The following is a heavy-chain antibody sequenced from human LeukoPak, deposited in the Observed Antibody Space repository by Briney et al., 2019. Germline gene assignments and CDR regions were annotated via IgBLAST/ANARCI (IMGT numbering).Heavy chain of an antibody. CDR3: ARVGPLLWFGESPGYYYYGMDV. Sequence: PGGSLRLSCAASGFTFSSYWMSWVRQAPGKGLEWVANIKQDGSEKYYVDSVKGRLTISRDNAKNSLYLQMNSLRAEDTAVYYCARVGPLLWFGESPGYYYYGMDVWGKGTTVTVSS. CDR2: IKQDGSEK. CDR1: GFTFSSYW. V-gene: IGHV3-7*03. J-gene: IGHJ6*04. D-gene: IGHD3-10*01.